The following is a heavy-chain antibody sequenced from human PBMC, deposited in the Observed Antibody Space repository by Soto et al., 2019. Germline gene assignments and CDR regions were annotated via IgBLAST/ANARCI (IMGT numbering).Heavy chain of an antibody. CDR1: GVTFSNAW. J-gene: IGHJ4*02. CDR3: AADRCLNGVCDLGWW. Sequence: EVQLVESGGGLVKPGGSLRLSCAASGVTFSNAWMNWVRQAPGKGLEWVGRSKSKTDGGTTDYAAPVKGRFTISRDDSKNTLYLQMNSLETEDTAVYYCAADRCLNGVCDLGWWWGQGTQVTVSS. D-gene: IGHD2-8*01. V-gene: IGHV3-15*07. CDR2: SKSKTDGGTT.